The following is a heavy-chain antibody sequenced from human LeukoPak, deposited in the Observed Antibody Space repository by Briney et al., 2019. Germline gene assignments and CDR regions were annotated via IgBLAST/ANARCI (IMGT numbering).Heavy chain of an antibody. CDR2: ISGSGGST. J-gene: IGHJ4*02. CDR3: AKTGSGYYFALTFSDY. D-gene: IGHD3-22*01. V-gene: IGHV3-23*01. Sequence: GGSLRLSCAASGFTFSSYAMSWVRQAPGKGLEWVSAISGSGGSTYYADSVKGRFTISRDNSKNTLYLQMNSLRAEDTAVYYCAKTGSGYYFALTFSDYWGQGTLVTVSS. CDR1: GFTFSSYA.